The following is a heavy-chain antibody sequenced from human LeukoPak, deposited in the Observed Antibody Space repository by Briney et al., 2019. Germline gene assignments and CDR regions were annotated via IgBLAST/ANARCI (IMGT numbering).Heavy chain of an antibody. CDR1: GFSFSSYR. J-gene: IGHJ5*02. CDR3: ARGNNWFDP. CDR2: IKEDGSEK. Sequence: GGSLRLSCSASGFSFSSYRMSWVRQAPGKGLEWVANIKEDGSEKYYVDSVKGRFTISRDNAKDSLFLEMNSLRTDDTAVYYCARGNNWFDPWGQGTLVTVSS. V-gene: IGHV3-7*03.